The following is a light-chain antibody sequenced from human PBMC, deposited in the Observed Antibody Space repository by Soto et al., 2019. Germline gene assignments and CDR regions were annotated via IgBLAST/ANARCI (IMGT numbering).Light chain of an antibody. CDR2: GAS. CDR3: QQYGSSPRIT. Sequence: ETVLTQSPGTLSLSPGERATLSCRASQSVSSSYLAWYQQKPGQAPRLLNYGASSRATGIPDRFSGSGSGTDFTLTISRLEPEDFAVYYCQQYGSSPRITFGEGTRLE. V-gene: IGKV3-20*01. J-gene: IGKJ5*01. CDR1: QSVSSSY.